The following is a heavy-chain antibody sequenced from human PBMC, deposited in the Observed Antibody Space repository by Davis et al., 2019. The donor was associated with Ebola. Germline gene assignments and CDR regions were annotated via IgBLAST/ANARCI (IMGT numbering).Heavy chain of an antibody. CDR3: ARQYGFGIYN. D-gene: IGHD5-24*01. Sequence: GESLKISCEVSGYSSINYWIGWVRQMPGKGLEWMGLIHSGGSDIRYSPSFRGQVTISADKSISTAYLQWSSLKASDSAIYYCARQYGFGIYNWGQGTLVTVSS. J-gene: IGHJ4*02. CDR1: GYSSINYW. CDR2: IHSGGSDI. V-gene: IGHV5-51*01.